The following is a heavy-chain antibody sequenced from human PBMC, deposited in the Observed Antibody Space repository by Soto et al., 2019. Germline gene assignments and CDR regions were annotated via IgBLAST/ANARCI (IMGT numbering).Heavy chain of an antibody. CDR3: VKGEYYYDSSGYYPFDY. CDR2: SSSADSDS. D-gene: IGHD3-22*01. CDR1: GDTFPKYG. Sequence: PGESLNISCKVSGDTFPKYGIAWVRQMPGKGLEWLGISSSADSDSRYSPSFRGQVTISADKSTSTTYLQWRSLKASDTAFYYCVKGEYYYDSSGYYPFDYWGQGTLVTVSS. V-gene: IGHV5-51*01. J-gene: IGHJ4*02.